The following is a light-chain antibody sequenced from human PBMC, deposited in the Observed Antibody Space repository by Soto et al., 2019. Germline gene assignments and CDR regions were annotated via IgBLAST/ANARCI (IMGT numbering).Light chain of an antibody. V-gene: IGKV3-20*01. Sequence: ELVLTQSPGSLSLPPGEGDTLCCRPSQSVSSSYLAWYPKKPGQAPRLLIYGESSRATGIPDRLSGSGSGTDVTLTISSMQPEEFATDYGQKTYSTPPTVGQGTKGDIK. CDR3: QKTYSTPPT. CDR1: QSVSSSY. J-gene: IGKJ1*01. CDR2: GES.